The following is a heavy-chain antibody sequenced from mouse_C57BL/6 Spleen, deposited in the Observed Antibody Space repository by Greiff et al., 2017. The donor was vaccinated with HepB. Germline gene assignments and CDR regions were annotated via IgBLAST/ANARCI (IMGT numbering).Heavy chain of an antibody. V-gene: IGHV1-50*01. Sequence: VQLQQSGAELVKPGASVKLSCKASGYTFTSYWMQWVKQRPGQGLEWIGEIDPSDSYTNYNQKFKGKATLTVDTSSSTAYMQLSSLTSEDSAVYYCARRYYEEAYWGQGTLVTVSA. CDR3: ARRYYEEAY. CDR1: GYTFTSYW. D-gene: IGHD1-1*01. CDR2: IDPSDSYT. J-gene: IGHJ3*01.